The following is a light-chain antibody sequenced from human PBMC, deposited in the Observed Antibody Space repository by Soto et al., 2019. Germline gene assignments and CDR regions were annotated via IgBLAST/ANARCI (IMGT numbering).Light chain of an antibody. V-gene: IGLV2-11*01. Sequence: QSVLTQPRSVSGSPGQSVTISCTGTSSDVGAYDYVSWNQQHPGKVPKLLIYDVSRRPSGVPDRFSGSKSGNTASLTISGLQAEDEADYYCCSYAGSYTWVFGGGTQLTVL. J-gene: IGLJ7*01. CDR1: SSDVGAYDY. CDR3: CSYAGSYTWV. CDR2: DVS.